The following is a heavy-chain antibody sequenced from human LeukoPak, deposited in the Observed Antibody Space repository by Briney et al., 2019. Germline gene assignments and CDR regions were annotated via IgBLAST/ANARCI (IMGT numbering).Heavy chain of an antibody. D-gene: IGHD4-23*01. CDR3: ARDYGGSSPFDY. Sequence: PGGSLRLSCAASGFTFSNYEMHWVRQAPGKGLEWVSYISSSGSDIYYADSVKGRFTISRDNAKNSLYLHMNSLRAEDTAVYYCARDYGGSSPFDYWGQGTLVTVPS. V-gene: IGHV3-48*03. CDR2: ISSSGSDI. J-gene: IGHJ4*02. CDR1: GFTFSNYE.